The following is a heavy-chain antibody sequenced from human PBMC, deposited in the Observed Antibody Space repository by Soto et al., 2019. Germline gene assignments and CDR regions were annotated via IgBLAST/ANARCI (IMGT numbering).Heavy chain of an antibody. D-gene: IGHD2-15*01. V-gene: IGHV3-66*01. J-gene: IGHJ6*04. Sequence: EVQLVESGGGLVQPGGSLRLSCAASGFTVSSKYMSWVRQAPGKGLEWVSLIQSCGQTYYAVSVKDRFTISRVTSENTVHLQMYSLRADETAVYYCARADVLCDGGRCYGVPLAVWGKGTTVTVSS. CDR2: IQSCGQT. CDR1: GFTVSSKY. CDR3: ARADVLCDGGRCYGVPLAV.